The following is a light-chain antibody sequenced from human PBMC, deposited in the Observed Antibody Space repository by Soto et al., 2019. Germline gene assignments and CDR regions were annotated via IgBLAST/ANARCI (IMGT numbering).Light chain of an antibody. CDR3: CSYAGGVI. J-gene: IGLJ2*01. Sequence: QSVLTQPASVSGSPGQSITISCTGVSSDVDSYKFVSWYQQHPGKAPKLTIYEGNKRPSGVSNRFSGSKSGNTASLTISALQAEDEADYYCCSYAGGVIFGGGTKPPS. CDR1: SSDVDSYKF. CDR2: EGN. V-gene: IGLV2-23*01.